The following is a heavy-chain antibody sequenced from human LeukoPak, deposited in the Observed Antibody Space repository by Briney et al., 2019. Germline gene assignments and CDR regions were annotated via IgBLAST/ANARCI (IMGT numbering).Heavy chain of an antibody. J-gene: IGHJ4*02. CDR1: GGSFSGYY. Sequence: PSETLSLTCAVYGGSFSGYYWSWIRQPPGKGLEWIGEINHSGSTNYNPSLKSRVTISVDTSKYQFSLKLRSVTAADTAVYYCASSSSWYTADLDFWGQGTLVTVSS. V-gene: IGHV4-34*01. CDR3: ASSSSWYTADLDF. CDR2: INHSGST. D-gene: IGHD6-13*01.